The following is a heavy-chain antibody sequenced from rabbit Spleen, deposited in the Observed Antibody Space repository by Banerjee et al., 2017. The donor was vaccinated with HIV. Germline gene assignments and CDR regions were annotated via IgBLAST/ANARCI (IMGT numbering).Heavy chain of an antibody. V-gene: IGHV1S45*01. J-gene: IGHJ6*01. CDR3: ARDTSSSFSSYGMDL. CDR1: GVSLNDKDV. Sequence: EQLEESGGGLVKPEGSLTLTCKASGVSLNDKDVMCWVRQAPGKGLEWIACINMFTGKSVYASWAKGRFIMSRPSSTTVTLQMTSLTAADTATYFCARDTSSSFSSYGMDLWGPGTLVTVS. D-gene: IGHD1-1*01. CDR2: INMFTGKS.